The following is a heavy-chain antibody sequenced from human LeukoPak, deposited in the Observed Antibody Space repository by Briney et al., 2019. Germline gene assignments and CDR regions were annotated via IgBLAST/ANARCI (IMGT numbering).Heavy chain of an antibody. CDR2: ICYSGST. Sequence: PSGTLSLTCTVSGDSLRNYYLTWVRQPPGKGLEWIGDICYSGSTNYNPSLESRVTISINTSKNQFSLKLSSVTAADTAVYYCARPNSNYLGNAAFDIWSQGTMVTVSS. CDR3: ARPNSNYLGNAAFDI. CDR1: GDSLRNYY. D-gene: IGHD4-11*01. J-gene: IGHJ3*02. V-gene: IGHV4-59*01.